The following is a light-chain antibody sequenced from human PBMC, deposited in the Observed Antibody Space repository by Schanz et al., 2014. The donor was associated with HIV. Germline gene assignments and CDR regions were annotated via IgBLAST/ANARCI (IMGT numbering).Light chain of an antibody. CDR3: SSHAGRNSFVV. Sequence: QSALTQPASVSGSRGQSITISCTGTSSDVGSYNYVSWYQQHPGKAPTLMIYDVTNRPSGVSNRFSGSKSGNTASLTISGLQAEDEADYYCSSHAGRNSFVVFGGGTKLTVL. CDR2: DVT. CDR1: SSDVGSYNY. J-gene: IGLJ2*01. V-gene: IGLV2-14*01.